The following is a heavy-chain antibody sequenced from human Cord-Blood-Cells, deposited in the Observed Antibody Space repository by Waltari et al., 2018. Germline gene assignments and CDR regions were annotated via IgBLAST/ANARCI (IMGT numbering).Heavy chain of an antibody. CDR1: GGPFRGYY. CDR2: INHSGST. D-gene: IGHD2-2*01. CDR3: ARGHGELLSSTSCFDY. Sequence: QVQLQQWGAGLLKPSVTLSLTCAVYGGPFRGYYWRWIRQPPGKGLEWIGEINHSGSTNYNPSLKSRVTISVDTSKNQFSLKLSSVTAADTAVYYCARGHGELLSSTSCFDYWGQGTLVTVSS. J-gene: IGHJ4*02. V-gene: IGHV4-34*01.